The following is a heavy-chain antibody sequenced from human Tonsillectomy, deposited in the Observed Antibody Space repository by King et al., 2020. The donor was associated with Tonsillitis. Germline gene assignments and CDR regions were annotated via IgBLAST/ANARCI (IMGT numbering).Heavy chain of an antibody. Sequence: QLVQSGAEVKRSGESLKISCKGSGYIFSTSWIGWVRQMPGKGPEWMGIIYPSDSDTRYSPSFQGHIIISADKSINTAYLQWRSLKASDTAMYYCARQPFGTRSWFDSWGQGTLVSVSS. CDR1: GYIFSTSW. D-gene: IGHD2-8*01. CDR2: IYPSDSDT. CDR3: ARQPFGTRSWFDS. V-gene: IGHV5-51*01. J-gene: IGHJ5*01.